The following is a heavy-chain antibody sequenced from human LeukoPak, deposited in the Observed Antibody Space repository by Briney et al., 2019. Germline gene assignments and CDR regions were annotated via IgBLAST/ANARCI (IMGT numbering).Heavy chain of an antibody. J-gene: IGHJ4*02. CDR1: GSTFSNNG. V-gene: IGHV3-30*02. Sequence: GGSLRLSCAASGSTFSNNGMQWVRQAPGKGLEWVAFITSDGSNKDYANVVKGRFSIFRDNSKNTLYLQMNSLRTEDTAVYYCAKEPQGDWGQGTLVTASS. CDR2: ITSDGSNK. CDR3: AKEPQGD.